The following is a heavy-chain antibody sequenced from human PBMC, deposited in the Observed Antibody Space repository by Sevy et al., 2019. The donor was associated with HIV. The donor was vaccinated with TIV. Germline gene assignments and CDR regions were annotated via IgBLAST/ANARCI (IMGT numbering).Heavy chain of an antibody. V-gene: IGHV3-30-3*01. CDR2: ISYDGNIK. J-gene: IGHJ4*02. CDR1: RFTFSTYA. Sequence: GWSLRLSCAASRFTFSTYAMHWVRQAPGKGLEWVSVISYDGNIKYYADSVKGRFTISRDDSKNTLYLQMNSLRAEDTAVYYCARDGGAYTYGMGKYWGQGTLVTVSS. CDR3: ARDGGAYTYGMGKY. D-gene: IGHD5-18*01.